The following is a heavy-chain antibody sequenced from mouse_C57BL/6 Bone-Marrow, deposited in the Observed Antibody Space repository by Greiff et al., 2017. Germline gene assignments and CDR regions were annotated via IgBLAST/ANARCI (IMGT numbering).Heavy chain of an antibody. CDR3: ARHGWYFDV. J-gene: IGHJ1*03. Sequence: EVKLVESGGGLVQPGGSLKLSYAASGFTFSDYYMYWVRQTPEKRLEWVAYISNGGGSTYYPDTVKGRFTISRDNAKNTLYLQMSRLKSEDTAMYYCARHGWYFDVWGTGTTVTVSS. V-gene: IGHV5-12*01. CDR1: GFTFSDYY. CDR2: ISNGGGST.